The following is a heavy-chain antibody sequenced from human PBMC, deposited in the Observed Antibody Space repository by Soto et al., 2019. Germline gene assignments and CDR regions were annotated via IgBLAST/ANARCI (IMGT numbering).Heavy chain of an antibody. CDR2: ISSSSSTI. J-gene: IGHJ4*02. V-gene: IGHV3-48*02. D-gene: IGHD3-3*01. CDR3: AGAPDDFWSGYRKANLDY. CDR1: GFTFSSYS. Sequence: GGSLRLSCAASGFTFSSYSMNWVRQAPGKGLEWVSYISSSSSTIYYADSVKGRFTISRDNAKNSLYLQMNSLRDEDTAVYYCAGAPDDFWSGYRKANLDYWGQGTLVTVSS.